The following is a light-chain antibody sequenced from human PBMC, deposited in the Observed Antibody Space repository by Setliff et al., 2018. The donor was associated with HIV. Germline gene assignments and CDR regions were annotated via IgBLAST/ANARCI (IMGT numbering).Light chain of an antibody. CDR2: DND. Sequence: NIGNNYVSWYQHLPGTAPKLLIYDNDKRPSGIPDRFSGSKSDTSATLGITRLQTGDEADYYCGTWDSSLSAGWVFGTGTKVTVL. CDR3: GTWDSSLSAGWV. CDR1: NIGNNY. V-gene: IGLV1-51*01. J-gene: IGLJ1*01.